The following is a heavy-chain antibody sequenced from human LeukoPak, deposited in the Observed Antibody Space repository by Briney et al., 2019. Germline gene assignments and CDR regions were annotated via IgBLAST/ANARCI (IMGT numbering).Heavy chain of an antibody. CDR2: ISSSGSTI. J-gene: IGHJ4*02. CDR3: ARDRRDILTGYYDY. Sequence: GGSLRLSCAASGFTFSSYEMNWVRQAPGKGLEWVSYISSSGSTIYYADFVKGRFTISRDNAKNSLYLQMNSLRAEDTAVYYCARDRRDILTGYYDYWGQGTLVTVSS. CDR1: GFTFSSYE. D-gene: IGHD3-9*01. V-gene: IGHV3-48*03.